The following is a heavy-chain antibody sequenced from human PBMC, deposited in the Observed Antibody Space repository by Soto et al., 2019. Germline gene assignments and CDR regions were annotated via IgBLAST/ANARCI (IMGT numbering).Heavy chain of an antibody. Sequence: ASVKVSCKASGYSFSSHAITWVRQAPGQGLEWMGGIIPVFGTPSYAQKFQGRVTISADKSTNTSYLELRSLRSEDTAVYYCARGGALSTSWYWGDGLDSWGQGTQVTVSS. D-gene: IGHD6-13*01. CDR2: IIPVFGTP. CDR1: GYSFSSHA. J-gene: IGHJ4*02. V-gene: IGHV1-69*06. CDR3: ARGGALSTSWYWGDGLDS.